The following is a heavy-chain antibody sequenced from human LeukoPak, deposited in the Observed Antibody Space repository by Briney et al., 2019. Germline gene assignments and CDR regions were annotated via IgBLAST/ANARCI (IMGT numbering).Heavy chain of an antibody. CDR1: GFTFSSYW. CDR3: ARDLRAPLFCSGSGSSFDY. J-gene: IGHJ4*02. V-gene: IGHV3-7*04. CDR2: IKQEGSGK. Sequence: PGGSLRLSCAASGFTFSSYWMSWVRQAPGKGLEWVANIKQEGSGKYSVDSVKGRFTISGDNAKSSLYLQMNSLRAEATAVYYCARDLRAPLFCSGSGSSFDYWGQGTLVTVSS. D-gene: IGHD3-10*01.